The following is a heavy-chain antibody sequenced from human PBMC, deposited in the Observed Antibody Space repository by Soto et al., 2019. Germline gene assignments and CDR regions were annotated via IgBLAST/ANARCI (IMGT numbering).Heavy chain of an antibody. D-gene: IGHD3-22*01. J-gene: IGHJ5*02. CDR1: GFTFSSYS. CDR2: ISSSSSTI. V-gene: IGHV3-48*01. Sequence: EVQLVESGGGLVQPGGSLRLSCAASGFTFSSYSMNWVRQAPGKGLEWVSYISSSSSTIYYADSVKGRFTISRDNAKNSRYLQMNSLRAEDTAVYYCARDAYSSGFARTNWFDPWGQGTLVTVSS. CDR3: ARDAYSSGFARTNWFDP.